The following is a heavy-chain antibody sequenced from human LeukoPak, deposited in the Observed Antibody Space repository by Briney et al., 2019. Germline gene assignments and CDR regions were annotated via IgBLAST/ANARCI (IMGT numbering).Heavy chain of an antibody. D-gene: IGHD1-26*01. CDR2: IYYSGNT. CDR3: ARRNSGNYYGLFDP. Sequence: SETLSLTCTVSGGSISSSSYYWAWIRQPPGTGLEWIGSIYYSGNTYYNPSLKSRITLSVDTSKNQFSLKLSSVTAADSAVYYCARRNSGNYYGLFDPWGREPWSPSP. J-gene: IGHJ5*02. CDR1: GGSISSSSYY. V-gene: IGHV4-39*01.